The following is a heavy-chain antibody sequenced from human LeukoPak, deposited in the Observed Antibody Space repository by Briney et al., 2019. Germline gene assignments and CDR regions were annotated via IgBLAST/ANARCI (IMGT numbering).Heavy chain of an antibody. Sequence: GESLKISCKGSGYSFTSYWIGWVRQMPGKGLEWMGIIYPGDSDTRYSPSFQGQVTISADKSISTAYLQWSSLKASDTAMYYCARRMGTWIQLWLDAFDIWGQGTMVTVSS. V-gene: IGHV5-51*01. J-gene: IGHJ3*02. D-gene: IGHD5-18*01. CDR2: IYPGDSDT. CDR1: GYSFTSYW. CDR3: ARRMGTWIQLWLDAFDI.